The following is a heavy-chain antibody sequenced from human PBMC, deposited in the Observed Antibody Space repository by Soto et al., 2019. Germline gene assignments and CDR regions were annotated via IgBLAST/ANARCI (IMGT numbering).Heavy chain of an antibody. V-gene: IGHV3-23*01. CDR2: ISFTGDSR. D-gene: IGHD2-2*01. CDR1: GFNFNAYV. CDR3: AKKSCSSPGCPYGMDV. J-gene: IGHJ6*02. Sequence: ETLSLSCAASGFNFNAYVMNWVRQAPGKGLEWVSIISFTGDSRYYADSVKDRFTISRDNSQNTLYLQMNSLRAEDTAVYYCAKKSCSSPGCPYGMDVWGQGTTVTVS.